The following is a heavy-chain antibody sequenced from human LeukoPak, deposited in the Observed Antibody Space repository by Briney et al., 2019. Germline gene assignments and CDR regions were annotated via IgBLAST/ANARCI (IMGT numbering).Heavy chain of an antibody. CDR1: GFTFSSYS. D-gene: IGHD3-3*01. J-gene: IGHJ5*02. CDR3: ARGSGRLEWLPTNWFDP. V-gene: IGHV3-21*01. CDR2: ISSSSSYM. Sequence: GGSLRLSCAASGFTFSSYSMNWVRQAPGKGLEWVSSISSSSSYMYYADSVKGRFTISRDNAKNSLYLQMNSLRAEDTAVYYCARGSGRLEWLPTNWFDPWGQGTLVTVSS.